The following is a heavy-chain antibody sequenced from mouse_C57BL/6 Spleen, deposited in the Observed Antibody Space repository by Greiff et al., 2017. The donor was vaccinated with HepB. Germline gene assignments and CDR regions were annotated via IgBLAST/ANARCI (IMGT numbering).Heavy chain of an antibody. CDR3: ARGDNRDY. J-gene: IGHJ2*01. V-gene: IGHV1-19*01. Sequence: DVKLQESGPVLVKPGASVKMSCKASGYTFTDYYMNWVKQSHGKSLEWIGVINPYNGGTSYNQKFKGKATLTVDKSSSTAYMELNSLTSEDSAVYYCARGDNRDYWGQGTTLTVSS. CDR1: GYTFTDYY. CDR2: INPYNGGT. D-gene: IGHD1-3*01.